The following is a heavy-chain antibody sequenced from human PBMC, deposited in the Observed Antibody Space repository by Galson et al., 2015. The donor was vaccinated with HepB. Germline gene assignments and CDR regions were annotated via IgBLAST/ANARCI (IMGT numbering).Heavy chain of an antibody. CDR2: ITWNSASI. V-gene: IGHV3-9*01. CDR3: AKDKGTYYGPGRVSGMDV. CDR1: GFTFDDYA. Sequence: SLRLSCAVSGFTFDDYAMHWVRQAPGKGLEWVSGITWNSASIGYADSVKGRFTISRDNAKNSLYLQMNSLRAEDTALYYCAKDKGTYYGPGRVSGMDVWGQGTAVTVSS. D-gene: IGHD3-10*01. J-gene: IGHJ6*02.